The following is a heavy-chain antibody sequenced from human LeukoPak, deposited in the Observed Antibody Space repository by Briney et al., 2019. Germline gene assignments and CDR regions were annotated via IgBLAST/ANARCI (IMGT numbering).Heavy chain of an antibody. CDR1: GFTFSSYS. V-gene: IGHV3-21*01. CDR3: ARGYCSSTSCYGGFFDY. D-gene: IGHD2-2*01. J-gene: IGHJ4*02. CDR2: ISSSSSYI. Sequence: PGGSLRPSCAASGFTFSSYSMNWVRQAPGKGLEWVSSISSSSSYIYYADSVKGRFTISRDNAKNSLYLQMNSLRAEDTAVYYCARGYCSSTSCYGGFFDYWGQGTLVTVSS.